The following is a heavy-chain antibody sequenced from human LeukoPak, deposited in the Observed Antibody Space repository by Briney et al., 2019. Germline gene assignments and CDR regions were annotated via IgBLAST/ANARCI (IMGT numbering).Heavy chain of an antibody. CDR1: GFTVSSNY. Sequence: GGSLRLSCAASGFTVSSNYMSWVRQAPGKGLEWVSVIYSGGSTYYADSVKGRFTISRDNSKNTLYLQMNSPRAEDTAVYYCARRYYDFWSGPHGMDVWGQGTTVTVSS. CDR3: ARRYYDFWSGPHGMDV. V-gene: IGHV3-53*01. CDR2: IYSGGST. D-gene: IGHD3-3*01. J-gene: IGHJ6*02.